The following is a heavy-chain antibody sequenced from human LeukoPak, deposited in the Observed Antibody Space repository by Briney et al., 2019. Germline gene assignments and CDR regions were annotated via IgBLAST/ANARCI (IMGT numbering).Heavy chain of an antibody. J-gene: IGHJ3*02. Sequence: GRSLRLSCAASGFTFDDYAMHWVRQAPGKGLEWVPGISWNSGSIGYADSVKGRFTISRDNAKNSLYLQMNSLRAEDTALYYCAKVYCSSTSCYLDAFDIRGQGTMVTVSS. V-gene: IGHV3-9*01. CDR1: GFTFDDYA. CDR3: AKVYCSSTSCYLDAFDI. D-gene: IGHD2-2*01. CDR2: ISWNSGSI.